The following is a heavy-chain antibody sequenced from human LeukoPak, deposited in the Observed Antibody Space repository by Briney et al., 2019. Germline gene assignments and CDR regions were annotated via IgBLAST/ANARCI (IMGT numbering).Heavy chain of an antibody. Sequence: ASVKVSCKAPGYTFTSYYMHRVRQAPGQGLEWMGIINPSGGSTSYAQKFQGRVTMTRDTSTSTVYMELSSLRSEDTAVYYCARQVGAPGHWFDPWGQGTLVTVSS. D-gene: IGHD1-26*01. V-gene: IGHV1-46*01. J-gene: IGHJ5*02. CDR2: INPSGGST. CDR3: ARQVGAPGHWFDP. CDR1: GYTFTSYY.